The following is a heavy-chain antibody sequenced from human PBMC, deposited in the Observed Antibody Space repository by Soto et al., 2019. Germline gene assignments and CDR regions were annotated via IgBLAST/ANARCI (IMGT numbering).Heavy chain of an antibody. V-gene: IGHV3-30-3*01. J-gene: IGHJ4*02. CDR3: ARANRLLWFGESSYNEFDY. D-gene: IGHD3-10*01. CDR1: GFTFSSYA. CDR2: ISYDGSNK. Sequence: SLRLSCAASGFTFSSYAMHWVRQAPGKGLEWVAVISYDGSNKYYADSVKGRFTISRDNSKNTLYLQMNSLRAEDTAVYYCARANRLLWFGESSYNEFDYWGQGTLVTVSS.